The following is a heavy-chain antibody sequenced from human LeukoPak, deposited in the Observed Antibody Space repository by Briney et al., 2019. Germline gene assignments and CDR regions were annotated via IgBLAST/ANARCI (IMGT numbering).Heavy chain of an antibody. CDR3: AKDWGSSDWYNWFDP. Sequence: PGRSLRLSCAASGFTLSNNGMHWVRQAPGEGLEWVAMMSHDGSSEHYADSVKGRFTISRDNSKNTLYLQLNSLRVEDTAVYYCAKDWGSSDWYNWFDPWGQGTLVTVSS. CDR2: MSHDGSSE. CDR1: GFTLSNNG. D-gene: IGHD6-19*01. J-gene: IGHJ5*02. V-gene: IGHV3-30*18.